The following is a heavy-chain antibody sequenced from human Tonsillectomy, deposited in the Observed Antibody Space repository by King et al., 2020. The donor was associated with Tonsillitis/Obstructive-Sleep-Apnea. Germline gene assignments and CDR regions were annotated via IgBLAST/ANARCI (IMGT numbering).Heavy chain of an antibody. J-gene: IGHJ4*02. D-gene: IGHD3-10*01. CDR2: ISYDGSNK. CDR3: ARVGFGEFHLDY. Sequence: VQLVESGGGVVQPGRSLRLSCAASGFTFSNYAVHWVRQAPGKGLEWVALISYDGSNKYYADSVKGRFTISRDNSKNTLYLQMNSLRVEDTAVYYCARVGFGEFHLDYWGQGPPVTVSS. V-gene: IGHV3-30*04. CDR1: GFTFSNYA.